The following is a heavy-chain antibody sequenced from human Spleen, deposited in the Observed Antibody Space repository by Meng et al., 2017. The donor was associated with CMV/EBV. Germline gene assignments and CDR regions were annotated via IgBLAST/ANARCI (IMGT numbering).Heavy chain of an antibody. D-gene: IGHD6-6*01. CDR2: IYTSGST. CDR3: ARVGSGSFLELDF. CDR1: GGSISSYY. J-gene: IGHJ4*02. V-gene: IGHV4-4*07. Sequence: GSLRLSCTVSGGSISSYYWSWIRQPAGKGLEWIGRIYTSGSTNYNPSLKSRVTISVDTSKNQFSLKLSSVTAADSAVYYCARVGSGSFLELDFWGQGTLVTVSS.